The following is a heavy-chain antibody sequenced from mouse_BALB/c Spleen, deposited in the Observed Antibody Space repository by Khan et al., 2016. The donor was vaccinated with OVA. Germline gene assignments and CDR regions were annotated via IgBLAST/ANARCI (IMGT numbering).Heavy chain of an antibody. J-gene: IGHJ2*01. D-gene: IGHD1-1*01. CDR3: ARGNYYGYYFDY. V-gene: IGHV3-2*02. Sequence: VQLKQSGPGLVKPSQSLSLTCTVTGYSITSGYAWNWIRQFPGNKLEWMGYISYSGGTSYTPSLKSRISITRDTSKNQFFLQLNSVTTEDTATYYCARGNYYGYYFDYWGPGTTLTVSS. CDR2: ISYSGGT. CDR1: GYSITSGYA.